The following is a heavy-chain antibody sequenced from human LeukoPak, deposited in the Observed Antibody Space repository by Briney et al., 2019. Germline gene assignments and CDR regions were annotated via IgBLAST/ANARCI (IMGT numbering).Heavy chain of an antibody. CDR1: GGSISTYY. D-gene: IGHD3-16*01. J-gene: IGHJ4*02. CDR2: IYYSGST. V-gene: IGHV4-59*01. Sequence: SSETLSLTCTVSGGSISTYYWTWIRQPPGKGLEWIGYIYYSGSTNYNPSLKSRVTMSVDTSKNQFSLKLNSVTAADTAVYYCARDRLGLPVDYWGRGTLVTVS. CDR3: ARDRLGLPVDY.